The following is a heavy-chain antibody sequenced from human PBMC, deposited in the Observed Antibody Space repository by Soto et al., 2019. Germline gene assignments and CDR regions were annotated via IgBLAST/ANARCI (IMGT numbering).Heavy chain of an antibody. D-gene: IGHD3-22*01. CDR1: GFTFSSYG. CDR2: ISYDGSNK. V-gene: IGHV3-30*03. J-gene: IGHJ6*02. CDR3: ARDLMYYYDSSGYAIKNYYYYGMDV. Sequence: GGSLRLSCAGSGFTFSSYGMHWVRQAPGKGLEWVAVISYDGSNKYYADSVKGRFTISRDNSKNTLYLQMNSLRAEDTAVYYCARDLMYYYDSSGYAIKNYYYYGMDVWGQGTTVTVSS.